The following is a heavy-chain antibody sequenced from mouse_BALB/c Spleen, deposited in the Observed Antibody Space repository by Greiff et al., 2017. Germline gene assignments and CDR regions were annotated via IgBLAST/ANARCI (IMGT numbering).Heavy chain of an antibody. CDR2: ISSGGSYT. CDR3: ARHRENGNYEG. Sequence: EVQLVESGGDLVKPGGSLKLSCAASGFTFSSYGMSWVRQTPDKRLEWVATISSGGSYTYYPDSVKGRFTISRDNAKNTLYLQMSSLKSEDTAMYYCARHRENGNYEGWGQGTTLTVSS. CDR1: GFTFSSYG. J-gene: IGHJ2*01. D-gene: IGHD2-1*01. V-gene: IGHV5-6*01.